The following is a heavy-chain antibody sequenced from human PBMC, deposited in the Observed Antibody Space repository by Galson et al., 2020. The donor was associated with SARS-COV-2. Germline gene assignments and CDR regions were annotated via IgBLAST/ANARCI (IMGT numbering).Heavy chain of an antibody. Sequence: GGSLRLSCAASGFPFSSYSMNWVRQAPGKGLEWVSSISAGSSYIYYADSVKGRFTISRDNAKNSLYLQMNSLRAEDTAVYYCARVGGMATTPANYDYYGLDVWGQGTTVTGSS. CDR1: GFPFSSYS. CDR3: ARVGGMATTPANYDYYGLDV. D-gene: IGHD2-15*01. J-gene: IGHJ6*02. CDR2: ISAGSSYI. V-gene: IGHV3-21*01.